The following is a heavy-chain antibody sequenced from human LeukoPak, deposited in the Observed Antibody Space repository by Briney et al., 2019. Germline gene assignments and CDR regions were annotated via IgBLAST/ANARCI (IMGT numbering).Heavy chain of an antibody. CDR2: IFYSGIT. D-gene: IGHD1-26*01. CDR1: GGSMSNIYY. J-gene: IGHJ6*02. Sequence: PSETLSLTCNVSGGSMSNIYYWGWIRQPPGKGLEWIGNIFYSGITYYNPSLRSRVTIAIDTSKSQFSLKLSSVTAADTAVYYCARGFLGLNGGVWGQGTTVTVSS. V-gene: IGHV4-39*01. CDR3: ARGFLGLNGGV.